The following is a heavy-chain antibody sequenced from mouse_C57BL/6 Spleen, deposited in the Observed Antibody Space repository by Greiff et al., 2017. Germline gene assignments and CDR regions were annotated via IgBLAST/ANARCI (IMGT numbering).Heavy chain of an antibody. CDR3: ARRDYDYDVRYAMDY. CDR1: GYAFTNYL. J-gene: IGHJ4*01. D-gene: IGHD2-4*01. CDR2: INPGSGGT. V-gene: IGHV1-54*01. Sequence: VQLQQSGAELVRPGTSVKVSCKASGYAFTNYLIEWVKQRPGQGLEWIGVINPGSGGTNYNEKFKGKATLTADKSSSTAYMQLSSLTSEDSAVYFCARRDYDYDVRYAMDYWGQGTSVTVSS.